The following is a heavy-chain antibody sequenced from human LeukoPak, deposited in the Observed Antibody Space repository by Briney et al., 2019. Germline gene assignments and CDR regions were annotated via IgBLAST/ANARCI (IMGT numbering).Heavy chain of an antibody. Sequence: SVTVSFTASGGTFSSYAISWVRQAPGQGLEWMGGIIPIFGTANYAQKFQGRVTITADESTSTAYMELSSLRSEDTAVYYCAREIVVVTAIGYYYYGMDVWGQGTTVTVSS. CDR1: GGTFSSYA. V-gene: IGHV1-69*13. CDR3: AREIVVVTAIGYYYYGMDV. J-gene: IGHJ6*02. CDR2: IIPIFGTA. D-gene: IGHD2-21*02.